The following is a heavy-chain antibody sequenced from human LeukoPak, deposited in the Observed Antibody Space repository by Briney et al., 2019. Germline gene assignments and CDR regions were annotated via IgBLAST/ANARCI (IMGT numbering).Heavy chain of an antibody. D-gene: IGHD2-2*01. J-gene: IGHJ6*03. CDR2: INPNSGGT. V-gene: IGHV1-2*02. CDR3: ASYQSQADYYYYYMDV. CDR1: GYTFTGYY. Sequence: GASVKVSCKASGYTFTGYYMYWVRQAPGQGLEWMGWINPNSGGTNYAQKFQGRVTMTRDTSISTAYMELSRLRSDDTAVYYCASYQSQADYYYYYMDVWGKGTTVTVSS.